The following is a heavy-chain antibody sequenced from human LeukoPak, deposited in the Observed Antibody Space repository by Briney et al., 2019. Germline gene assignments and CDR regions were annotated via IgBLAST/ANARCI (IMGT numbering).Heavy chain of an antibody. CDR2: INPSGGST. CDR3: ARDRRTTGWFDP. J-gene: IGHJ5*02. Sequence: GASVKVSCKASGYTFTSYYMHWVRQAPGQGLEWMGIINPSGGSTSYAQKFQGRVTMTRDMSTSTVYMELSSLRSEDTAVYYCARDRRTTGWFDPWGQGTLVTVSS. CDR1: GYTFTSYY. D-gene: IGHD1-7*01. V-gene: IGHV1-46*01.